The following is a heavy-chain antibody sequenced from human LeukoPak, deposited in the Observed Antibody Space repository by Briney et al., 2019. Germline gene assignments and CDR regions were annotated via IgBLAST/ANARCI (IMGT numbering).Heavy chain of an antibody. J-gene: IGHJ4*02. D-gene: IGHD3-10*01. CDR2: INHSGST. V-gene: IGHV4-34*01. CDR1: GGSFSGYY. Sequence: SETLSLTCAVYGGSFSGYYWSWIRQPPGKGLEWIGEINHSGSTNYNPSLKSRVTISVDTSKNQFSLKLSSVTAADTAVYYCARASLYNYYGSGSYYNGLNLDYWGQGTLVTVSS. CDR3: ARASLYNYYGSGSYYNGLNLDY.